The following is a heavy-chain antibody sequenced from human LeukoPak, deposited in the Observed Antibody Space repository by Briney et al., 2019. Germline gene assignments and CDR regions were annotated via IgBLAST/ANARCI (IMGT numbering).Heavy chain of an antibody. CDR1: XXXXXXHY. CDR3: ARDGSLTGYLG. Sequence: GGSXRXXXXXSXXXXXXHYXSWIRXAPGRGLEWISYISDSGTTINYADSVKGRFTISRDNAKNSLYLQMKSLRAEDTAVYYCARDGSLTGYLGWGQGTLVTVSS. J-gene: IGHJ4*02. V-gene: IGHV3-11*01. D-gene: IGHD3-9*01. CDR2: ISDSGTTI.